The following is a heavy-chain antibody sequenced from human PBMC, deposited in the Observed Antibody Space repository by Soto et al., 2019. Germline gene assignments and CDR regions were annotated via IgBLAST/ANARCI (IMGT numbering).Heavy chain of an antibody. CDR2: IIPIFGTA. V-gene: IGHV1-69*13. CDR3: ARGEQWLLCFYYYYYGMDV. D-gene: IGHD6-19*01. J-gene: IGHJ6*02. CDR1: GGTFSSYA. Sequence: VKVSCKASGGTFSSYAISWVRQAPGQGLEWMGGIIPIFGTANYAQKFQGRVTITADESTSTAYMELSSLRSEDTAVYYCARGEQWLLCFYYYYYGMDVWGQGTTVTVSS.